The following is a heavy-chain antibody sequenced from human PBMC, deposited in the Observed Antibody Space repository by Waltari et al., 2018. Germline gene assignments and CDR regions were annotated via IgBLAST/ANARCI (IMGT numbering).Heavy chain of an antibody. Sequence: QVQLVQSGAEVKKPGSSVKVSCKASGGTFSGHAVSWWRKAPGQGLEWMGGIIPIFGTANYAQKVQGRVTITTDESTSTAYMELSSLRSEDTAVYYCASLNYYDSSGYYGGTFDIWGQGTMVTVSS. V-gene: IGHV1-69*05. CDR1: GGTFSGHA. CDR3: ASLNYYDSSGYYGGTFDI. J-gene: IGHJ3*02. CDR2: IIPIFGTA. D-gene: IGHD3-22*01.